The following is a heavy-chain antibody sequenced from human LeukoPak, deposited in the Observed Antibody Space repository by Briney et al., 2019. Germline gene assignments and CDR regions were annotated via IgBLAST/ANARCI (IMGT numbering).Heavy chain of an antibody. Sequence: GGSLRLSCAASGFTFSSYGMHWVRQAPGRGLEWVAVTSYDGSDKYYADSVKGRFTISRDNSKNTLYLQMSSLRAEDTAVYYCAKEETYNAFDIWGQGTMVTVSS. D-gene: IGHD2-2*02. CDR2: TSYDGSDK. CDR1: GFTFSSYG. V-gene: IGHV3-30*18. CDR3: AKEETYNAFDI. J-gene: IGHJ3*02.